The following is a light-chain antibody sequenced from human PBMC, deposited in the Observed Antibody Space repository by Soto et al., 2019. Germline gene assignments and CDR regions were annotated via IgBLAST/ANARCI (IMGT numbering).Light chain of an antibody. Sequence: EIVLTQSPGTLSLSPGERATLSCRASQSLSSTYLAWYQQKPGQAPRLLIYGASNRATGIPDGFSGSGSGTDFTLTINRLEPEDFAVYHCQHYGNSFGQGTKLEIK. V-gene: IGKV3-20*01. CDR2: GAS. CDR1: QSLSSTY. CDR3: QHYGNS. J-gene: IGKJ2*01.